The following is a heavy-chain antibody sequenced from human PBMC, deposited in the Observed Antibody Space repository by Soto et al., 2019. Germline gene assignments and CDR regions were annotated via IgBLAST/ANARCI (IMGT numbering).Heavy chain of an antibody. J-gene: IGHJ4*02. Sequence: QVQLVESGGGVVQPGRSLRLSCAASGFTFSSYGMHWVRQAPGKGLEWVAVISYDGSNKYYADSVKGRFTISRDNSKNTLYLQMNSLRAEDTAVYYCAKFDEIRNYYDSDDGVYWGQGTLVTVSS. CDR3: AKFDEIRNYYDSDDGVY. CDR2: ISYDGSNK. V-gene: IGHV3-30*18. D-gene: IGHD3-22*01. CDR1: GFTFSSYG.